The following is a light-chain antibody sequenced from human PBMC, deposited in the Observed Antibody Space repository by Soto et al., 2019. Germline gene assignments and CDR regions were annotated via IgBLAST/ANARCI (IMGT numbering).Light chain of an antibody. CDR2: GAS. CDR3: QRYGSSPPIT. Sequence: EIVLTQSPGTLSLSPGERATLSCRASQSVSSSYLAWYQQKPGQAPRLLVYGASSRATGIPDRFSGSGSGTDFTLTISRLEPEDFAVYYCQRYGSSPPITFGQGTRLDIK. J-gene: IGKJ5*01. V-gene: IGKV3-20*01. CDR1: QSVSSSY.